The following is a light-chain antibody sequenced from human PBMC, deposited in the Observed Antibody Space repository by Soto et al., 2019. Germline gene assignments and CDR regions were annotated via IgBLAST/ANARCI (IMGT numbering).Light chain of an antibody. Sequence: EIVMTQSQVTLSASPGERATLSCRASQTVSTNLAWYQQRPGQAPRLLIDSASTRVTGIPPRFSGSGSGTDFPLTISSLQSEDFAVYFCRQYTNWPQNFGQGTKLEIK. CDR3: RQYTNWPQN. CDR2: SAS. V-gene: IGKV3-15*01. J-gene: IGKJ2*01. CDR1: QTVSTN.